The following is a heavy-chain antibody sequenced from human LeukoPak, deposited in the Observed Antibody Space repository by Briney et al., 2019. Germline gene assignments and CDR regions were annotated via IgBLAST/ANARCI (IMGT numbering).Heavy chain of an antibody. CDR2: IQPDGSQG. Sequence: GGSLRLSCVASGFTFGSYWMTWVRQAPGKGLEWVANIQPDGSQGLYVDSVKGRFIISRDNAKKSLYLQMNSLRAEDTAVYYCTRDPLYGALDSWGQGTLVTVSS. CDR1: GFTFGSYW. V-gene: IGHV3-7*01. J-gene: IGHJ4*02. D-gene: IGHD4-17*01. CDR3: TRDPLYGALDS.